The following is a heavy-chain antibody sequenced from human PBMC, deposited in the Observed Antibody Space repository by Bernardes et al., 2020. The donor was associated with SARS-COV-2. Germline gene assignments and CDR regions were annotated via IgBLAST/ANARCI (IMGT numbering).Heavy chain of an antibody. V-gene: IGHV3-48*01. J-gene: IGHJ5*02. D-gene: IGHD3-16*01. CDR2: ISTSGNII. CDR3: TREELMLGNWFEP. Sequence: GYLRRSCVASRFTFSAYHMHWVRRAPGKGPEWVAYISTSGNIIYYAASVQGRFTISRDNAKNSLYLQMNSLGGEDTAVYYCTREELMLGNWFEPWGQGTRVTVSS. CDR1: RFTFSAYH.